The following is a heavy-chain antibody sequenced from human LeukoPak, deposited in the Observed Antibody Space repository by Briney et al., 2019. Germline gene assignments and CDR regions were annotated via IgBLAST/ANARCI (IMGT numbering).Heavy chain of an antibody. CDR2: ISGSGGST. Sequence: GGSLRLSCAASGFTFSSYAMSWVRQAPGKGLEWVSAISGSGGSTYYADSVKGRFTISRDNSKNTLYLQMNSLRAEDTAVYYCAQGGSRDRFNYWGQGTLVTVSS. CDR1: GFTFSSYA. V-gene: IGHV3-23*01. CDR3: AQGGSRDRFNY. J-gene: IGHJ4*02. D-gene: IGHD3-10*01.